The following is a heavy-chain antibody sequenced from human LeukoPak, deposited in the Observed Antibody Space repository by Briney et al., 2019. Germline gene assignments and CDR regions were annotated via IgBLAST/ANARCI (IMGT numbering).Heavy chain of an antibody. V-gene: IGHV3-74*01. CDR1: GFTFSSYW. CDR3: TRGRGARPYFDY. J-gene: IGHJ4*02. CDR2: INSDGSST. Sequence: GGSLRLSCAASGFTFSSYWMHWVRQAPGKGLVWVSRINSDGSSTSYADSVKGRFTISRDNGKNSLYLQMNSLTDEDTAVYYCTRGRGARPYFDYWGQGTLVTVSS.